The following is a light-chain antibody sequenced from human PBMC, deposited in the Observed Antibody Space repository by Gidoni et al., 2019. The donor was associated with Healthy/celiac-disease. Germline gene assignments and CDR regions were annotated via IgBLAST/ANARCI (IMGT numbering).Light chain of an antibody. Sequence: DLQMTQSPSSLSASVGDRVTITCRASQSISSYLNWYQQKPGKAPKLLIYAASSLQSGVPSRFSGSGSGTDFTLTISSLQPEDFATYDCQKSYRMYTFGQGTKLEIK. J-gene: IGKJ2*01. V-gene: IGKV1-39*01. CDR3: QKSYRMYT. CDR1: QSISSY. CDR2: AAS.